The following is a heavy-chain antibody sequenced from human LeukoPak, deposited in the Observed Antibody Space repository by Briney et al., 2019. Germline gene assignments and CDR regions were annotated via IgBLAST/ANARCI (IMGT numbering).Heavy chain of an antibody. J-gene: IGHJ4*02. CDR3: ARDHANTYCSSTSCYAGYFDY. Sequence: GASVKVSCKASGYTFTSYYMHWVRQAPGQGLEWMGIINPSGGSTSYAQKFQGRVTMTRDTSTSTVYMELSSLRSEDTAAYYCARDHANTYCSSTSCYAGYFDYWGQGTLVTVSS. CDR2: INPSGGST. CDR1: GYTFTSYY. V-gene: IGHV1-46*01. D-gene: IGHD2-2*01.